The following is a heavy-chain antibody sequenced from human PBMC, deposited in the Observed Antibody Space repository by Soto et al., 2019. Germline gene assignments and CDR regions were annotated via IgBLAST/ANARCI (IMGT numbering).Heavy chain of an antibody. V-gene: IGHV5-51*01. D-gene: IGHD2-2*01. CDR1: GYSFTSYW. CDR2: IYPGDSDT. CDR3: ARLKYQLLDYYYYMDV. Sequence: PGESLKISCKGSGYSFTSYWIGWVRQMPWKGLEWMGIIYPGDSDTRYSPSFQGQVTISADKSISTAYLQWSSLKASDTAMYYCARLKYQLLDYYYYMDVWGKGTTVTVSS. J-gene: IGHJ6*03.